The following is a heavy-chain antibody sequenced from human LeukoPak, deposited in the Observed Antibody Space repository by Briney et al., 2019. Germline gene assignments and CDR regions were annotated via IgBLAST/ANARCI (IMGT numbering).Heavy chain of an antibody. V-gene: IGHV3-48*01. Sequence: QSGGSLRLSCAASGFTFSNYSMNWVRQAPGKGLEWVSYVIRSSSTIHYADSVKGRFTISRDNAKNSLYLQMNSLRAEDTAVYYCARAKRIWGQGTMVTVSS. CDR3: ARAKRI. CDR1: GFTFSNYS. CDR2: VIRSSSTI. J-gene: IGHJ3*02.